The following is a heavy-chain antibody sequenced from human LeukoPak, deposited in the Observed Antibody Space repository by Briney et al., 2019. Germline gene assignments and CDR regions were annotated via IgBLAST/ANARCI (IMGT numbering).Heavy chain of an antibody. CDR3: ARQGYGGHSQGAADY. J-gene: IGHJ4*02. V-gene: IGHV1-18*01. CDR1: GYTFTNYG. D-gene: IGHD4-23*01. CDR2: ISANNGNR. Sequence: ASVKVSCKASGYTFTNYGISWVRQAPGQGLEWMGWISANNGNRNYAQKLQDRVSMTTDTSTSTAYIEPRSLRSDDTAVYYCARQGYGGHSQGAADYWGQGTLVTVSS.